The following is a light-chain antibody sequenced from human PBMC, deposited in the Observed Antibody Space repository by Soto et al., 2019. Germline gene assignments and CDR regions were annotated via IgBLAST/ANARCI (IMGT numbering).Light chain of an antibody. CDR1: SSDVGAYNS. V-gene: IGLV2-8*01. J-gene: IGLJ2*01. Sequence: QSALTQPPSASGSPGQSVTISCTGTSSDVGAYNSVSWYQQHPGKAPKLMIYEVIKRPSGVPDRFSDSKSDNTASLTVSGLQAEDEAVYYCSSYAGSNTFVVFGGGTKLTVL. CDR2: EVI. CDR3: SSYAGSNTFVV.